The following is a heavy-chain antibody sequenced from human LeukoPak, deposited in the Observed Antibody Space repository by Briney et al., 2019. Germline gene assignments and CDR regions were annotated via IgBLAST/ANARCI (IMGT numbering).Heavy chain of an antibody. Sequence: SETLSLTCAAYGGSFSGYYWSWIRQPPGKGLEWIGEINHSGSTNYNPSLKSRVTISVDTSKNQFSLKLSSVTAADTAVYYCARGAYDRSGYYYAPKYWGQGTLVTVSS. J-gene: IGHJ4*02. CDR1: GGSFSGYY. CDR3: ARGAYDRSGYYYAPKY. CDR2: INHSGST. D-gene: IGHD3-22*01. V-gene: IGHV4-34*01.